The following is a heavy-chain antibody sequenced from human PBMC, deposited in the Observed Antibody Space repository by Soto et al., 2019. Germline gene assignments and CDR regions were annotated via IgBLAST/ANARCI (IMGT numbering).Heavy chain of an antibody. CDR2: INHSGST. D-gene: IGHD6-19*01. Sequence: QVQLQQWGAGLLKPSETLSLTCAVYGGSFSGYYWSWIRQPPGKGLEWIGEINHSGSTNYNPSLKSRVTISVHTSKNQFSLKLSSVTAADTAVYYCARGVAVAGPGYFDYWGQGTLVTVSS. CDR1: GGSFSGYY. CDR3: ARGVAVAGPGYFDY. J-gene: IGHJ4*02. V-gene: IGHV4-34*01.